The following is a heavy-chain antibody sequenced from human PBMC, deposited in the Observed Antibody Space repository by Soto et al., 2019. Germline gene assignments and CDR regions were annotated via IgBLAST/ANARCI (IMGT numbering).Heavy chain of an antibody. J-gene: IGHJ6*02. V-gene: IGHV3-30*18. CDR1: GFTFSSYG. CDR3: AKEPEAVVVVPAAQEGYGMDV. D-gene: IGHD2-2*01. Sequence: GGSLRLSCAASGFTFSSYGMHWVRQAPGKGLEWVAVISYDGSNKYYADSVKGRFTISSDNSKNTLSRQMTSLRAEDTAVYYCAKEPEAVVVVPAAQEGYGMDVWGQGTTVTVSS. CDR2: ISYDGSNK.